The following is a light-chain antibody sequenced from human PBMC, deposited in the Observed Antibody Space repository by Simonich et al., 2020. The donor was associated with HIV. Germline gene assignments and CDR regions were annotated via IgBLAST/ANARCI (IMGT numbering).Light chain of an antibody. Sequence: SYVLTQPPSVSVAPGKTARITSGGDNIGSKRGHWYQQKPGQAPVLVVYDVSYRPSGIPERFSGSNSGNTATLTISRVKAGDEADYYCQVWDSSSDPYVFGTGTKVTVL. V-gene: IGLV3-21*03. CDR2: DVS. CDR3: QVWDSSSDPYV. CDR1: NIGSKR. J-gene: IGLJ1*01.